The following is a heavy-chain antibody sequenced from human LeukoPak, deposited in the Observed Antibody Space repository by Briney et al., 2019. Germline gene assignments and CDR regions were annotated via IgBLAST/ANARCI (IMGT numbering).Heavy chain of an antibody. Sequence: PGGSLRLSCVASGLIFSNYWMSWVRQAPGKGLEWVSAISGSGGSTYYADSVKGRFTISRDNSKNTLYLQMNSLRAEDTAVYYCAKGYYDSSGYPSKFDYWGQGTLVTVSS. V-gene: IGHV3-23*01. CDR2: ISGSGGST. CDR3: AKGYYDSSGYPSKFDY. J-gene: IGHJ4*02. CDR1: GLIFSNYW. D-gene: IGHD3-22*01.